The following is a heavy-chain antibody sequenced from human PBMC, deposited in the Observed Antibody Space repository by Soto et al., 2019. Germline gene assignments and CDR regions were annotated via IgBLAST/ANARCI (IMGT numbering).Heavy chain of an antibody. CDR2: VYYTGTT. CDR1: GGSISSYF. CDR3: ARDLAAVPRSFDY. D-gene: IGHD6-13*01. J-gene: IGHJ4*02. Sequence: SETLSLTCSVSGGSISSYFYIWVRQPPGKGLEWIGSVYYTGTTDYNPSLKSRVTISVDTSKTQFSLNLRSVTAADTAVYYCARDLAAVPRSFDYWGRGTLVTVSS. V-gene: IGHV4-59*01.